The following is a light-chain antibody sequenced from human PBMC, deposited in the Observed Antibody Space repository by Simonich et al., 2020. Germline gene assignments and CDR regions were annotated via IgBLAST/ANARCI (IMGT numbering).Light chain of an antibody. V-gene: IGKV4-1*01. CDR3: QQYYSTPYT. CDR1: LRFLYSSNNKNY. Sequence: DIVMTQSPDSLAVSLGERATINCKSSLRFLYSSNNKNYLAWYQQKPGQPPKLLIYWASTRESGVPDRFSGSGSGTDFTLTISSLQAEDVAVYYCQQYYSTPYTFGQGTKLEIK. CDR2: WAS. J-gene: IGKJ2*01.